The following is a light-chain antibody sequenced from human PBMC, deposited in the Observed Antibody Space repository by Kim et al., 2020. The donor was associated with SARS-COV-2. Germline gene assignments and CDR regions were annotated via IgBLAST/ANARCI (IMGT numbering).Light chain of an antibody. Sequence: NTNACAVTTSDVAGHNYVAWYQQYPGKAPKLMIYDVTNRPSGVSNRFSGSTSGNTASLTISGLQAENEADYYCISYTTSTTLFYVFGTGTKVTVL. CDR2: DVT. V-gene: IGLV2-14*03. CDR1: TSDVAGHNY. J-gene: IGLJ1*01. CDR3: ISYTTSTTLFYV.